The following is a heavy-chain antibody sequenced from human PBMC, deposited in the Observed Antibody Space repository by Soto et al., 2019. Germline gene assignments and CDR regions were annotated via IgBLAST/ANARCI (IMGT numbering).Heavy chain of an antibody. Sequence: VGSLRLSCAASGFTFSSYWMHWVRQAPGKGLVWVSRINSDGSSTSYADSVKGRFTISRDNAKNTLYLQMNSLRAEDTAVYYCARDRSSSWYRDAFDIWGQGTMVTVSS. CDR2: INSDGSST. CDR3: ARDRSSSWYRDAFDI. J-gene: IGHJ3*02. V-gene: IGHV3-74*01. CDR1: GFTFSSYW. D-gene: IGHD6-13*01.